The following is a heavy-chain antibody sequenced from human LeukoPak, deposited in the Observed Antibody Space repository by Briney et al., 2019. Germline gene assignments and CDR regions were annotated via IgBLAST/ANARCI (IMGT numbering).Heavy chain of an antibody. CDR1: GFSVSDTY. Sequence: PGGSLRLSCAASGFSVSDTYMSWVRQAPGKGLEWVSLLYSGGSTHYADSVKGRFTISRDKSKNMLSLQMNSLRAEDTAVYYCARGKSGIYTRPFDYWGQGTLGTVSS. CDR2: LYSGGST. J-gene: IGHJ4*02. CDR3: ARGKSGIYTRPFDY. D-gene: IGHD1-26*01. V-gene: IGHV3-66*01.